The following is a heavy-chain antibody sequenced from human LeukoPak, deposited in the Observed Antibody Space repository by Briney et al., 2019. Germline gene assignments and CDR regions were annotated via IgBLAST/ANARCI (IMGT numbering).Heavy chain of an antibody. J-gene: IGHJ4*02. D-gene: IGHD4-17*01. CDR2: IWHDGSHA. CDR1: GFSFSNYG. Sequence: PGRSLRLSCAASGFSFSNYGFHWVSQTPGKGLEWVAVIWHDGSHAYYSDSVKGRFTISRDNAKNTVHLQMDSLRVEDTAIYYCAKDNDAYGDSYFDSWGQGTLVTVSS. V-gene: IGHV3-33*06. CDR3: AKDNDAYGDSYFDS.